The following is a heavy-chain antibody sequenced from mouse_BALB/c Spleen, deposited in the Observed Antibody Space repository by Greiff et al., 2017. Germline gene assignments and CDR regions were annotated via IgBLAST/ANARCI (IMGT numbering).Heavy chain of an antibody. CDR3: ARSPLRGYFDY. V-gene: IGHV5-17*02. J-gene: IGHJ2*01. D-gene: IGHD1-1*01. CDR2: ISCGSSTI. Sequence: EVQLVESGGGLVQPGGSRKLSCAASGFTFSSFGMHWVRQAPEKGLEWVAYISCGSSTIYYADTVKGRFTISRDNPKNTLFLQMTSLRSEDTAMYYCARSPLRGYFDYWGQGTTLTVSS. CDR1: GFTFSSFG.